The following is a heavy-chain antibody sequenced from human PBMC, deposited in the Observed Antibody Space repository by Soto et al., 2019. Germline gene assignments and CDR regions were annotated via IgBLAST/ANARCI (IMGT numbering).Heavy chain of an antibody. Sequence: EVQLVESGGGLVQPGGSLRLSCAVSGFTFSDHSMDWVRQAPGKGLEWVGRSRNKANSYTTEYAASVKGRFIISRDDSKNALYLQMSSVQTEDTAGYYYAGGDTKKADYGSYIDSWGQRTLVSVSS. D-gene: IGHD4-17*01. CDR2: SRNKANSYTT. CDR1: GFTFSDHS. V-gene: IGHV3-72*01. CDR3: AGGDTKKADYGSYIDS. J-gene: IGHJ4*02.